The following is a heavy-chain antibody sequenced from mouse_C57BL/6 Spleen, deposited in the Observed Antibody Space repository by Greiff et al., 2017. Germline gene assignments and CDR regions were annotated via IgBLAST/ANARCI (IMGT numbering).Heavy chain of an antibody. J-gene: IGHJ2*01. Sequence: QVQLQQSGAELARPGASVKMSCKASGYTFTSYTMHWVKQRPGQGLEWIGYINPSSGYTKYNQKFKDKATLTADKSSSTAYMQLSSLTSEDSAVYYCANSLYYGSNYEDYWGQGTTLTVSS. CDR3: ANSLYYGSNYEDY. CDR1: GYTFTSYT. V-gene: IGHV1-4*01. CDR2: INPSSGYT. D-gene: IGHD1-1*01.